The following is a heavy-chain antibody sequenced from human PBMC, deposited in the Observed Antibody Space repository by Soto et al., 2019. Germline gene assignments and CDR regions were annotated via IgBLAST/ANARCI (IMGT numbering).Heavy chain of an antibody. CDR1: GGSISSGDYY. CDR3: ARVRPDRTRIAP. Sequence: QVQLQESGPGLVKPSQTLSLTCTVSGGSISSGDYYWSWIRQPPGKGLAWIGYIYYSGSTHYNPSLQSRVTIAVETSMPESSLKRRSVPAADTAVYYWARVRPDRTRIAPWGQGTLGSV. D-gene: IGHD6-6*01. J-gene: IGHJ5*02. V-gene: IGHV4-30-4*01. CDR2: IYYSGST.